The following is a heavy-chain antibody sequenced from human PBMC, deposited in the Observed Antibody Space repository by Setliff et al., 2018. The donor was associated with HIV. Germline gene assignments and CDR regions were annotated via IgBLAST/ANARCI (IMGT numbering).Heavy chain of an antibody. Sequence: GGSLRLSCAASGFTFSSFAMTWVRQAPGKGLEWVSAISGSRGSTFYADSVKGRFTISRDNSKNTLYLQMNSLRVEDTAVYYCAKAHPGAYNWNYYNPPRWFDPWGQGTLVTVSS. D-gene: IGHD1-7*01. CDR2: ISGSRGST. V-gene: IGHV3-23*01. CDR3: AKAHPGAYNWNYYNPPRWFDP. CDR1: GFTFSSFA. J-gene: IGHJ5*02.